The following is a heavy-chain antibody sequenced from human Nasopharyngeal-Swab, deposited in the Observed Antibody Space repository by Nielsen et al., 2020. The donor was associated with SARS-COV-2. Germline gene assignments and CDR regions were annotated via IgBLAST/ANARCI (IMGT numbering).Heavy chain of an antibody. J-gene: IGHJ4*02. CDR3: ARGETTVTTLDY. CDR2: INHSEST. V-gene: IGHV4-34*01. D-gene: IGHD4-17*01. Sequence: SETLSLTCAVYGGSFSGYYWSWIRQPPGKGLEWIGEINHSESTNYNPSLKSRVTISVDTSKNQFSLKLSSVTAADTAVYYCARGETTVTTLDYWGQGTLVTVSS. CDR1: GGSFSGYY.